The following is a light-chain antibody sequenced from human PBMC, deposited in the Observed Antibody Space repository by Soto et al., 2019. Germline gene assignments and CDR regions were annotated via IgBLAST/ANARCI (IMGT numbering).Light chain of an antibody. CDR3: QQRSVWPT. J-gene: IGKJ4*01. V-gene: IGKV3-11*01. CDR2: DAS. CDR1: QSVSSY. Sequence: SVLTQSPATLSLSPGARATLSCSAIQSVSSYLAWYQQRGGQAPRLLIYDASSRAPGIPARFSGSGSGTDFTLTISSLEPEDFAVYYCQQRSVWPTFGGGTKVEIK.